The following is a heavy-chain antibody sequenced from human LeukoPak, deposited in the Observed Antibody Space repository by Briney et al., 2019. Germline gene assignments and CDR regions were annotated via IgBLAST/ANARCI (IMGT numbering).Heavy chain of an antibody. J-gene: IGHJ4*02. CDR2: INWNGGST. CDR1: GFTFDDYA. D-gene: IGHD2/OR15-2a*01. CDR3: VKDLRSDFMGVLSRYLSY. Sequence: GGSLRLSCAASGFTFDDYAMCWVRQAPGQGLEWVSGINWNGGSTYYADSVKGRFTISRDNSQNTLYLQMSSLRAEDTAVYLCVKDLRSDFMGVLSRYLSYWGQGTLVTVSS. V-gene: IGHV3-20*04.